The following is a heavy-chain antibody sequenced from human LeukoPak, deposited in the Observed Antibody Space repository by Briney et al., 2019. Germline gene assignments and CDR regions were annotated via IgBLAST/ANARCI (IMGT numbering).Heavy chain of an antibody. CDR1: GGSFSGYY. J-gene: IGHJ4*01. D-gene: IGHD3-10*01. Sequence: SETLSLTCAVYGGSFSGYYWSWLRQPPGKGLEWIGEINHSGSTNYNPSLKSRVTIPVDTSKNQFSLKLSSVTAADTAVYYCASRPHLWFGELFPYWGHGTLVTVSS. CDR3: ASRPHLWFGELFPY. V-gene: IGHV4-34*01. CDR2: INHSGST.